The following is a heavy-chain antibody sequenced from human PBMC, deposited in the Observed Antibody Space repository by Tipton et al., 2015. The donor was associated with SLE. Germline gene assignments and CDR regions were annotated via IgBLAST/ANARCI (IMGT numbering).Heavy chain of an antibody. CDR2: IIPRGVST. CDR3: ARGGPYQRLPLCMDA. V-gene: IGHV1-46*01. D-gene: IGHD2-2*01. J-gene: IGHJ6*03. Sequence: QLVQSGAEVKKPGASVKVSCKASGYNFTSYSLHWVRQAPGQGLEWMGIIIPRGVSTRYAQKFQGRVSMTRDTSTNTVYMELSSLRSEDTAVYYCARGGPYQRLPLCMDAWGKGTTVTVSS. CDR1: GYNFTSYS.